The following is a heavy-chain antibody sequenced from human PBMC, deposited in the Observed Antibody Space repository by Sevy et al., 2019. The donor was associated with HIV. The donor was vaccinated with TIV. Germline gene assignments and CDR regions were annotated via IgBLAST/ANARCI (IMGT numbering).Heavy chain of an antibody. J-gene: IGHJ4*02. Sequence: ASVKVSCKVSGYSLSQLSMHWVRQAPGKGLEWVGTFDPEDGRTIYAQKFQGRVIMTEDTSTDTGYMELNSLNSEDTAVYYCATTKDYYDSSGYPFDYWGQGTQVTVSS. CDR3: ATTKDYYDSSGYPFDY. CDR1: GYSLSQLS. D-gene: IGHD3-22*01. V-gene: IGHV1-24*01. CDR2: FDPEDGRT.